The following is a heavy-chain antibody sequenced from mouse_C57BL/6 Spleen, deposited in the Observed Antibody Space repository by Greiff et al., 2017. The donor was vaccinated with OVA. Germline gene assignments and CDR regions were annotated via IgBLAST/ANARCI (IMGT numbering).Heavy chain of an antibody. CDR1: GYTFTDYE. J-gene: IGHJ4*01. Sequence: QVQLQQPGAELVRPGASVTLSCKASGYTFTDYEMHWVKQTPVHGLEWIGAIDPETGGTAYNQKFKGKAILTADKSSSTAYMKLRSLASEDSAVYYCTAGDAMDYWGQGTSVTVSS. CDR3: TAGDAMDY. CDR2: IDPETGGT. V-gene: IGHV1-15*01.